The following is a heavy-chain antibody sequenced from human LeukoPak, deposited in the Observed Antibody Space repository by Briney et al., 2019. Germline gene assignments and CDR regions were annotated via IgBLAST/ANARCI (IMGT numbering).Heavy chain of an antibody. V-gene: IGHV4-4*07. J-gene: IGHJ4*02. CDR2: IYISGST. D-gene: IGHD3-10*01. Sequence: PSETLSLTCTVSGGSISGYYWNWIRQPAGKGLEWIGRIYISGSTNYNPSLKSRVTMSIDTSKNQVSLKLSSVTAADTAVYYCARAGDGSGSYDNADYDYWGQGTLVTVSS. CDR1: GGSISGYY. CDR3: ARAGDGSGSYDNADYDY.